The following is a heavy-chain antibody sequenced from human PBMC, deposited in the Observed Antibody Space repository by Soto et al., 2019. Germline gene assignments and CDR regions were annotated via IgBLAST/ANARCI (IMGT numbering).Heavy chain of an antibody. D-gene: IGHD3-22*01. CDR1: GFTFSSYG. J-gene: IGHJ5*02. V-gene: IGHV3-33*01. Sequence: LRLSCAASGFTFSSYGMHWVRQAPGKGLEWVAVIWYDGSNKYYADSVKGRFTISRDNSKNTLYLQMNSLRAEDTAVYYCAREKLYYYDSSGYPNWFDPWGQGTLVTVSS. CDR3: AREKLYYYDSSGYPNWFDP. CDR2: IWYDGSNK.